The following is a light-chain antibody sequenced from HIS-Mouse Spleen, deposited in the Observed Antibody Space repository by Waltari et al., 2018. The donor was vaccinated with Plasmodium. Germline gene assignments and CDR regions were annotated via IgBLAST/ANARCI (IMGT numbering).Light chain of an antibody. CDR1: ALPRPY. CDR2: KDS. Sequence: SYELTQPPPVSVSPGQTARITSSGDALPRPYAYWYQQKPGQAPVLVIYKDSERPSGIPGRFSGSSSGTTVTLTISGVQAEDEADYYCQSADSSGTWVFGGGTKLTVL. V-gene: IGLV3-25*03. J-gene: IGLJ3*02. CDR3: QSADSSGTWV.